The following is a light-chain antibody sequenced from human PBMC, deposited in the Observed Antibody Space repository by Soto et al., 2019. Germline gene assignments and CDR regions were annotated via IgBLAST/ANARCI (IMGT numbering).Light chain of an antibody. CDR3: AAWDDSLSGVL. V-gene: IGLV1-47*01. J-gene: IGLJ2*01. Sequence: QSVLTQPPSASRAPGQRVTISCSGSSSNIGSNYVYWYQQLPGTAPKLLIYRNNQRRSGVPDRFSGSKSGTSVSLAISGLRSEDEANYYCAAWDDSLSGVLFGGGTKLTVL. CDR2: RNN. CDR1: SSNIGSNY.